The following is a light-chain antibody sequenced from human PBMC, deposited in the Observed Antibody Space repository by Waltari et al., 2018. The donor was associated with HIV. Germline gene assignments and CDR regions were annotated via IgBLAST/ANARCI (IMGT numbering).Light chain of an antibody. CDR1: SSDVGGYNY. J-gene: IGLJ2*01. V-gene: IGLV2-14*01. CDR2: EVS. Sequence: QSALTQPASVSGSPGQSITISCTGTSSDVGGYNYVSLYQQHPGKAPKLMIYEVSNRPSGVSNRFSGSKSGNTASLTISGLQAEVEADYYCSSYTSSSTLVFGGGTKLTVL. CDR3: SSYTSSSTLV.